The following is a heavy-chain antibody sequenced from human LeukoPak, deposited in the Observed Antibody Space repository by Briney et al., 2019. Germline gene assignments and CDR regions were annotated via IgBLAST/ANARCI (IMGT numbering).Heavy chain of an antibody. D-gene: IGHD3-10*01. V-gene: IGHV4-59*01. CDR3: ARDRWELGYYGLDV. J-gene: IGHJ6*02. Sequence: SEILSLTCSVSGGSISSYYWSWIRQPPGKGLEWIGYIYYSGSTNYNPSLKSRVTISVDTSKNQFSLKLSSVTAADTAVYYCARDRWELGYYGLDVWGQGTTVTVSS. CDR1: GGSISSYY. CDR2: IYYSGST.